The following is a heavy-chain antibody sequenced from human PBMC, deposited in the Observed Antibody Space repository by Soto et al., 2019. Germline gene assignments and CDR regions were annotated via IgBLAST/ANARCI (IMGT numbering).Heavy chain of an antibody. CDR1: GYTFTSYG. J-gene: IGHJ4*02. V-gene: IGHV1-18*01. Sequence: QVQLVQSGAEVKKPGASVKVSCKTSGYTFTSYGITWVRQAPGQGLEWMGWSSTSNGDTNYVQKFQGRVTMTTDTSTGTGYMELRSLTSDDTAVYYCARDYTSPDYWGQGTLVTVSS. CDR2: SSTSNGDT. CDR3: ARDYTSPDY.